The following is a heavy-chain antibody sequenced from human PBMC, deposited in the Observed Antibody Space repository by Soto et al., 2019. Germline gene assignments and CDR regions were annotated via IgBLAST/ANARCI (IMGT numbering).Heavy chain of an antibody. Sequence: SETLSLTCAVYGGSFSGYYWSWIRQPPGKGLEWIGEINHSGSTNYNPSLKSRVTISVDTSKNQFSLKLSSVTAADTAVYYCARAGLPYYDILTGYRGGVFDYWGQGTLVTVSS. J-gene: IGHJ4*02. CDR3: ARAGLPYYDILTGYRGGVFDY. V-gene: IGHV4-34*01. CDR1: GGSFSGYY. CDR2: INHSGST. D-gene: IGHD3-9*01.